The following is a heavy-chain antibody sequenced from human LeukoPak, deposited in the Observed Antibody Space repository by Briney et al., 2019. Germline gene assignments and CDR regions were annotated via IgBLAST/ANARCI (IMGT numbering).Heavy chain of an antibody. J-gene: IGHJ3*02. CDR3: ASIVGATDAFDI. CDR2: INAGNGNT. V-gene: IGHV1-3*01. Sequence: AASVKVSCKASGYTFTSYAMHWVRQAPGQRLEWMGWINAGNGNTKYSQKFQGRVTITRDTSASTAYMELSSLRSEDTAVYYCASIVGATDAFDIWGQGTMVTVSS. D-gene: IGHD1-26*01. CDR1: GYTFTSYA.